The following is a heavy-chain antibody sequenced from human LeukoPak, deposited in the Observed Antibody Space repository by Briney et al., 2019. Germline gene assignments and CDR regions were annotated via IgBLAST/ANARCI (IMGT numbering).Heavy chain of an antibody. CDR1: GYNFTSYD. V-gene: IGHV1-8*01. J-gene: IGHJ5*02. Sequence: GASVKVSCKTSGYNFTSYDINWVRQATGQGLEWIGWMNPNSGNTGYAEKFQGRVTMTRETSISTAYMEPSSLRSEDTAVYYCARAKACNSNRCWKGWFDPWGHGTLVTV. CDR3: ARAKACNSNRCWKGWFDP. CDR2: MNPNSGNT. D-gene: IGHD2/OR15-2a*01.